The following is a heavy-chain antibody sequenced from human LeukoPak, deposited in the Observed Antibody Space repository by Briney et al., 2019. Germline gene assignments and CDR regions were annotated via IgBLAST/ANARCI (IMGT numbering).Heavy chain of an antibody. CDR2: ISSSGETI. CDR3: ARNLPVRNDGWPLLDY. V-gene: IGHV3-11*01. CDR1: GFTFSDSY. Sequence: GGSLRLSCAASGFTFSDSYMSWIRQSPGKGLEWISYISSSGETIYYADSMKGRFTISRDNAKNSLYLHINSLSAEDTAVYYCARNLPVRNDGWPLLDYWGQGTLVTVSS. J-gene: IGHJ4*02. D-gene: IGHD1-1*01.